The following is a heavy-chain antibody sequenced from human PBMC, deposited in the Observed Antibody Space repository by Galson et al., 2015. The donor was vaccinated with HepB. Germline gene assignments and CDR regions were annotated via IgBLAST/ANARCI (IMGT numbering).Heavy chain of an antibody. CDR2: IYPDDSDT. D-gene: IGHD3/OR15-3a*01. V-gene: IGHV5-51*03. CDR1: GYVFTSYW. CDR3: ARIPAGVDSWTRFDN. Sequence: SGAEVKKPEESLKISCKTSGYVFTSYWIAWVRQMPGKGLELMGIIYPDDSDTRYSPSFHGRVSFSADKSSDTAYLQWTSLEISDSAMYYCARIPAGVDSWTRFDNWGQGILVSVSS. J-gene: IGHJ4*02.